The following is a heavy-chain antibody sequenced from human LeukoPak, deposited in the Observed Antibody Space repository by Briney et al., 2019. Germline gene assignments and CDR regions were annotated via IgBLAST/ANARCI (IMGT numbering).Heavy chain of an antibody. J-gene: IGHJ4*02. CDR3: TTYRFPPRATTLDY. Sequence: PGGSLRLSCAASGFTFSNAWMSWVRQAPGKRLEWVGRIKSKTDGGTTDYAAPVKGRFTIPRDDSKNTLYLQMNSLKTEDTAVYYCTTYRFPPRATTLDYWGQGTLVTVSS. V-gene: IGHV3-15*01. CDR2: IKSKTDGGTT. CDR1: GFTFSNAW. D-gene: IGHD1-26*01.